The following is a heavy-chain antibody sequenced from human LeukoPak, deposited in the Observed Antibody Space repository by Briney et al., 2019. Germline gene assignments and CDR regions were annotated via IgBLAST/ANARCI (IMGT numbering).Heavy chain of an antibody. D-gene: IGHD2-2*01. Sequence: SVKVSCKASGGTFSSYAISWVRQAPGQGLEWMGRIIPILGIANYAQKFQGRVTITADKSTSTAYMELSSLRSEDTAVYYFASSPISCRSTRCYGWDYYYYGMDVWGQGTTVNVSS. V-gene: IGHV1-69*04. CDR1: GGTFSSYA. J-gene: IGHJ6*02. CDR2: IIPILGIA. CDR3: ASSPISCRSTRCYGWDYYYYGMDV.